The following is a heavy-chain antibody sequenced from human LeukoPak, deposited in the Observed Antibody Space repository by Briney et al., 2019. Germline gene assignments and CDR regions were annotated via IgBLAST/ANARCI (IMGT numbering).Heavy chain of an antibody. CDR1: GYTFTGYY. Sequence: GASVKVSCKASGYTFTGYYMHWVRQAPGQGLEWMGRINPNSGGTNYAQKFQGRVTMTRDTSISTAYMELSRLRSDDTAVYYCARRGYSNYDSYYYYYYMDVWGKGTTVTVSS. CDR2: INPNSGGT. V-gene: IGHV1-2*02. CDR3: ARRGYSNYDSYYYYYYMDV. D-gene: IGHD4-11*01. J-gene: IGHJ6*03.